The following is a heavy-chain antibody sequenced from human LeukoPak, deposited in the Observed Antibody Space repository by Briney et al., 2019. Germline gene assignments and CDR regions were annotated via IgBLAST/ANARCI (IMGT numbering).Heavy chain of an antibody. J-gene: IGHJ3*02. CDR2: IYYSGST. D-gene: IGHD3-22*01. Sequence: SETLSLTCTVSGGSISSGDYYWSWIRRPPGKGLEWIGYIYYSGSTYYNPSLKSRVTISVDTSKNQFSLKLSSVTAADTAVYYCARDHVVVVPHAFDIWGQGTMVTVSS. CDR1: GGSISSGDYY. V-gene: IGHV4-30-4*01. CDR3: ARDHVVVVPHAFDI.